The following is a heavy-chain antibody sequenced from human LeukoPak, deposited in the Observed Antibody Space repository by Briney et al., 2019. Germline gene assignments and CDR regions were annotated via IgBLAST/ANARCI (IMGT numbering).Heavy chain of an antibody. CDR2: ISVRSNYI. Sequence: GGSLRLSRVASGYTFSSFSINWVRQAPGKGLEWVSSISVRSNYIYYADSVRGRFSISRDDARNSLYLQMDSLRGDDTAVYYCARLRRNSDSSGYYYYYDYWGQGTLVTVSS. J-gene: IGHJ4*02. V-gene: IGHV3-21*01. D-gene: IGHD3-22*01. CDR3: ARLRRNSDSSGYYYYYDY. CDR1: GYTFSSFS.